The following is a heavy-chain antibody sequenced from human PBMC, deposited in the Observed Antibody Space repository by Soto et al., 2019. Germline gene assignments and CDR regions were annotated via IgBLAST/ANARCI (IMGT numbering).Heavy chain of an antibody. Sequence: EASVKVSCKASGYTFTGYGISWLRQAPGQGLEWMGWISAYNGNTNYAQKLQGRVTMTTDTSTSTAYMELRSLRSDDTAVYYCARDLPVDSSVLDVWGQGTTVTVSS. D-gene: IGHD3-22*01. CDR1: GYTFTGYG. CDR3: ARDLPVDSSVLDV. J-gene: IGHJ6*02. V-gene: IGHV1-18*01. CDR2: ISAYNGNT.